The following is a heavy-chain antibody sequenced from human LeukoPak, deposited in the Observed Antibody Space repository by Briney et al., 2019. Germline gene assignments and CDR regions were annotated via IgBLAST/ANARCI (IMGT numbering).Heavy chain of an antibody. J-gene: IGHJ4*02. CDR3: ARDERSGYDYHFDY. CDR2: ISAYNGNT. Sequence: PGASVKVSCKASGYIFTSYGISWVRQAPGQGLEWMGWISAYNGNTNYAQKLQGRVTMTTDTSTSTAYMELRSLRSEDTAVYYCARDERSGYDYHFDYWGQGTLVTVSS. D-gene: IGHD5-12*01. V-gene: IGHV1-18*01. CDR1: GYIFTSYG.